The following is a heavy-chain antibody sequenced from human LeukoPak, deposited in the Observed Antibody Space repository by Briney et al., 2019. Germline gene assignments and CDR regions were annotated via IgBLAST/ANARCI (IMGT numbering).Heavy chain of an antibody. V-gene: IGHV3-30-3*01. Sequence: PGRSLRLSCAASGFTFSSYAMHWVRQAPGKGLEWVAVISYDGSNKYYADSVKGRFTISRDNSKNTLYLQMNSLRAEDTAVYYCARDYNLGGGSYYFDYWGQGTLVTVSS. J-gene: IGHJ4*02. CDR2: ISYDGSNK. CDR3: ARDYNLGGGSYYFDY. D-gene: IGHD1-20*01. CDR1: GFTFSSYA.